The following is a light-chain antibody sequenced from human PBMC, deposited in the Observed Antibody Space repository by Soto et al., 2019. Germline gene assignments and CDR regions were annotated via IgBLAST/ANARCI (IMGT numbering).Light chain of an antibody. J-gene: IGLJ1*01. CDR3: SAYTVSRTYV. CDR2: EVS. CDR1: SSDIGGYNY. V-gene: IGLV2-14*01. Sequence: QSALTQPASVSGSPGQSMTISCTGTSSDIGGYNYVSWYQQHPGKAPKLMIHEVSNRPSGISYRFSGSKSGNTASLTISGLQGEDEADYYCSAYTVSRTYVFGTGTKVTVL.